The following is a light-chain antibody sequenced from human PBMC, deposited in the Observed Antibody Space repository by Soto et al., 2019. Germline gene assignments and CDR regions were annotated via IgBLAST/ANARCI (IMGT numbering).Light chain of an antibody. CDR2: KTS. Sequence: DIHMTQSPSTLSASVGDRVTITCRASQSISIWLAWYQQKPGKAPNLLIYKTSSLETGVPSRFSGSGSGTEFTLTISSLQPDDFAPYYCQHWNDYSWTFGQGTKVEVK. CDR3: QHWNDYSWT. V-gene: IGKV1-5*03. J-gene: IGKJ1*01. CDR1: QSISIW.